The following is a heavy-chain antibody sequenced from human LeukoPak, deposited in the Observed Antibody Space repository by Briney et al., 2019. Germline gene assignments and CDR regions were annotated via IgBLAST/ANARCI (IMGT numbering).Heavy chain of an antibody. Sequence: RSDSLSLTWTGSGGSIGSNYWTWVRQPPGKGLEWIGYIHYSGSTNYNPSLKSRVTISVDTSKNQFSLKLSSVTAADTAVYSCARLSPDTLFDYWGQGTLVTVSS. J-gene: IGHJ4*02. V-gene: IGHV4-59*07. D-gene: IGHD2-2*02. CDR1: GGSIGSNY. CDR2: IHYSGST. CDR3: ARLSPDTLFDY.